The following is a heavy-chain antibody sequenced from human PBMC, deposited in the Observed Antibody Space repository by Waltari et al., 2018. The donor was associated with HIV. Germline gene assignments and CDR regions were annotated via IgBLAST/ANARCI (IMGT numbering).Heavy chain of an antibody. V-gene: IGHV6-1*01. Sequence: QVQLQQSGPGLVKPSQTLSLTCAISGDSVSSNSAAWNWIRQPPSGGLEWLGRANYRSKWYEDDAISVKSRITINPDTCRNQFYLQLNSVTPEDTAVYYCARDRVTMKGYYFDYWGQGTLVTVSS. D-gene: IGHD3-22*01. CDR3: ARDRVTMKGYYFDY. CDR1: GDSVSSNSAA. J-gene: IGHJ4*02. CDR2: ANYRSKWYE.